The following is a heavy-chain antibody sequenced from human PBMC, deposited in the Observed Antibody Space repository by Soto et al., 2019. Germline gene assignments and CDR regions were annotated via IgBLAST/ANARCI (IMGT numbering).Heavy chain of an antibody. Sequence: GASVKVSCKASGYSFIGYYMYWVRQAPGQGLEWMGWINPNSGGTNYAQKFQGRVTMTRDTSISTAYMELSRLRSDDTAVYYCTRDASRDSSARGWFDPWGPGTLVTVSS. CDR2: INPNSGGT. V-gene: IGHV1-2*02. J-gene: IGHJ5*02. CDR3: TRDASRDSSARGWFDP. CDR1: GYSFIGYY. D-gene: IGHD6-13*01.